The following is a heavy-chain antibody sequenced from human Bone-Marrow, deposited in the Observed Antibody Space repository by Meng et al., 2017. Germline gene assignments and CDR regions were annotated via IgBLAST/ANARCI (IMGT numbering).Heavy chain of an antibody. CDR2: INPKSGDT. D-gene: IGHD6-13*01. J-gene: IGHJ4*02. CDR3: ARDEDISAAGKLFGDY. Sequence: ASVKVSCKASGGTFSSYAISWVRQAPGQGLEWMGRINPKSGDTHYAQRFQGRVTMTGDTSISTAYMELSGLRSDDTAMYYCARDEDISAAGKLFGDYWGQETLVTVSS. V-gene: IGHV1-2*06. CDR1: GGTFSSYA.